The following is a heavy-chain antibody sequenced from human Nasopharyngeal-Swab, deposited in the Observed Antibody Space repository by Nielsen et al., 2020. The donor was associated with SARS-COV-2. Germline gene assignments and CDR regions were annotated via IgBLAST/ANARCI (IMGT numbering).Heavy chain of an antibody. CDR3: ARARAVTTVTTRKKYSFDY. CDR2: IIHSGST. D-gene: IGHD4-17*01. Sequence: SETLSLTCAVYGGSFSGYYWSWIRQPPGKGLEWIGEIIHSGSTNYNPSLKSRVTISVDTSKNQFSLKLSSVTAADTAVYYCARARAVTTVTTRKKYSFDYWGQGTLVTVSS. CDR1: GGSFSGYY. V-gene: IGHV4-34*12. J-gene: IGHJ4*02.